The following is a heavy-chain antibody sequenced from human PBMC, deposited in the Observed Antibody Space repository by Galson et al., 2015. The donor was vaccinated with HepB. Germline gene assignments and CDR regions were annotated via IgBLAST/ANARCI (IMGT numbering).Heavy chain of an antibody. CDR1: EFTVNNYY. Sequence: LRLSCAASEFTVNNYYMSWVRQAPGRGLEWVSVMYSGGSTNYADSVKGRFTISRDNSKNTLYLQMNSLRAEDTAVYYCARGRYSSGCFDYWGQGTRVTVSS. CDR3: ARGRYSSGCFDY. J-gene: IGHJ4*02. V-gene: IGHV3-53*01. D-gene: IGHD6-19*01. CDR2: MYSGGST.